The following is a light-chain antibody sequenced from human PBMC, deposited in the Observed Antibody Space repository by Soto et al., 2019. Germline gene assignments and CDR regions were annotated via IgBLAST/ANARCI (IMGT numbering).Light chain of an antibody. CDR2: TNN. Sequence: QSVLTQPPSASGTPGQRVTISCSGSSSNIGSNTVNWFQHLPGTAPKLLIYTNNQRPSGVPARFSGSKSGTSASLAISGPQSEDEADYYCAAWDDSLNGLYVFGTGTKLTVL. V-gene: IGLV1-44*01. J-gene: IGLJ1*01. CDR1: SSNIGSNT. CDR3: AAWDDSLNGLYV.